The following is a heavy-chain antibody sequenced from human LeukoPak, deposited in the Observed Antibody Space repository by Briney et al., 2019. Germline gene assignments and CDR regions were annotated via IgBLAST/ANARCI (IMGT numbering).Heavy chain of an antibody. CDR1: GYTFTGYY. CDR3: ARDDPPSYYGMDV. V-gene: IGHV1-46*01. CDR2: INPSGGST. Sequence: ASVNVSCKASGYTFTGYYMQWVRQAPGQGLEWMGWINPSGGSTSYAQKFQGRVTMTRDTSTSTVYMELSSLRSEDTAVYYCARDDPPSYYGMDVWGQGTTVTVSS. J-gene: IGHJ6*02.